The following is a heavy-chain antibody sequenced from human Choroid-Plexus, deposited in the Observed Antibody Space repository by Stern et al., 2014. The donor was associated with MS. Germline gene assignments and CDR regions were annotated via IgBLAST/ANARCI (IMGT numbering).Heavy chain of an antibody. CDR1: GFTFGSYA. V-gene: IGHV3-30*18. Sequence: VQLVQSGGGVVQPGRPLRLSCVASGFTFGSYAMHWVRQAPGKGLEWVAGVSHDGSYKYYADSVKGRFTISRDNSQNTLYMQMSSLRPEDTAVYYCAKDRQYLTYFFDHWGQGSLVTVSS. CDR3: AKDRQYLTYFFDH. CDR2: VSHDGSYK. D-gene: IGHD2/OR15-2a*01. J-gene: IGHJ5*02.